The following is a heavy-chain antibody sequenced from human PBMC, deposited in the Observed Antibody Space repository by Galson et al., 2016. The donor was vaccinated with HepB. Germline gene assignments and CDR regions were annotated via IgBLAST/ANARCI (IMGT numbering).Heavy chain of an antibody. V-gene: IGHV1-18*01. CDR1: GYTFTAHA. J-gene: IGHJ4*02. CDR3: ARDQAQFFGPGNRFDY. Sequence: SVKVSCKASGYTFTAHAFTWVRQAPGQGFQWLGWISAFNGNKNYAEKVQGRITMTTDISTSTVYLELRSLQSDDTAVYYCARDQAQFFGPGNRFDYWGQGTVVNVSS. CDR2: ISAFNGNK. D-gene: IGHD3-3*01.